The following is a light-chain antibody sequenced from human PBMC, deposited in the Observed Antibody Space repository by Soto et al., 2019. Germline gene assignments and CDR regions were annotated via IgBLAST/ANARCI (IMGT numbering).Light chain of an antibody. Sequence: QSALTRPASVSGSPGQSFTIPSTGTSSDVGGYNYVSWYQQHPGKAPKLMIYDVSNRPSGVSNRFSGSKSGNTASLTISGLQAEDEADYYCSSYTSSSTYVFGTGTKVTV. CDR2: DVS. J-gene: IGLJ1*01. V-gene: IGLV2-14*01. CDR1: SSDVGGYNY. CDR3: SSYTSSSTYV.